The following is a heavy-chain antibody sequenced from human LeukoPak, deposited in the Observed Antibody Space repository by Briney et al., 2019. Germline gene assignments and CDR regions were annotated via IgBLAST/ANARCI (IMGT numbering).Heavy chain of an antibody. Sequence: GGSLRLSCAASGFTFSSYTMNWVRQAPGKGLEWVSPIRSSSSYIYYADSVKGRFTISRDNAKNSLYLQMNSLRAEDTAVYYCARDLTSAYCGGDCYYGFDYWGQGTLVTVSS. CDR1: GFTFSSYT. CDR3: ARDLTSAYCGGDCYYGFDY. CDR2: IRSSSSYI. V-gene: IGHV3-21*01. J-gene: IGHJ4*02. D-gene: IGHD2-21*02.